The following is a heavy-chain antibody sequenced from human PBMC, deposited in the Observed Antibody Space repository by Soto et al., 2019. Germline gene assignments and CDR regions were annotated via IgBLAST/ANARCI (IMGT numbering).Heavy chain of an antibody. J-gene: IGHJ4*02. CDR3: ARDSSGYYWRGRSFDY. V-gene: IGHV1-2*02. Sequence: ASVKVSCKASGYTFTGYYMHWVRQAPGQGLEWMGWINPNSGGTNYAQKFQGRVTMTRDTSISTAYMELSRLRSDDTAVYYCARDSSGYYWRGRSFDYWGQGPLVTVSS. D-gene: IGHD3-22*01. CDR2: INPNSGGT. CDR1: GYTFTGYY.